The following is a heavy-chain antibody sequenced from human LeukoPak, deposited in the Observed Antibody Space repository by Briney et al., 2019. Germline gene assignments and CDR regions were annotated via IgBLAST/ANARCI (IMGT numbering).Heavy chain of an antibody. Sequence: GGSLRLSCAASGFTFSSYGMHWVRQAPGKGLEWVAFIRYDGSNKYYADSVKGRFTISRDNSKNTLYLQMNSLRAEDTAVYYCAKVRYSSGWYESAFDIWGQGKMVTVSS. CDR1: GFTFSSYG. CDR2: IRYDGSNK. CDR3: AKVRYSSGWYESAFDI. J-gene: IGHJ3*02. D-gene: IGHD6-19*01. V-gene: IGHV3-30*02.